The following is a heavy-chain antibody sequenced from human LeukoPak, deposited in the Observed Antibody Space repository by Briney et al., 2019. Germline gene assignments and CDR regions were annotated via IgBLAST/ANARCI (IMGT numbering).Heavy chain of an antibody. J-gene: IGHJ4*02. CDR1: GFTFSSYA. CDR2: ISYDGSNK. Sequence: GGSLRLSCAASGFTFSSYAMHWVRQAPGKGLEWVAVISYDGSNKYYADSVKGRFTISRDNSKNTLYLQMNSLRAEDTAVYYCARDSGIVGATSELDYWGQGTLVTASS. D-gene: IGHD1-26*01. V-gene: IGHV3-30-3*01. CDR3: ARDSGIVGATSELDY.